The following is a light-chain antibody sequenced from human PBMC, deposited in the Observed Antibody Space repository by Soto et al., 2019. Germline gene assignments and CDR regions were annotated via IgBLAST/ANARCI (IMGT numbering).Light chain of an antibody. CDR2: DVS. J-gene: IGLJ2*01. Sequence: QSALTQPASVSGSPGQSITISCTGTSTDVGGYYNYVSWYQQHPGKAPRLIIYDVSNRPSGVSDRFSGSKSGSTASLTISGLRAEDEAYYYSNSYTSSSSLVLFGGGTKLTVL. CDR1: STDVGGYYNY. CDR3: NSYTSSSSLVL. V-gene: IGLV2-14*03.